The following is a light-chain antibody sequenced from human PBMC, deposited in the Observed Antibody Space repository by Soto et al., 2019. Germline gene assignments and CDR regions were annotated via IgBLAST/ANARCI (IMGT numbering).Light chain of an antibody. CDR3: QQYNNWPQT. V-gene: IGKV1-5*01. Sequence: IQMTQSPSPLSASLGDRVTLPWGASQSISSWLAWYQQKPGKAPKLLIYAASTLQSGVPSRFSGSGSGTEFTLTISSLQSEDFAEYHCQQYNNWPQTFGQGTKVDIK. J-gene: IGKJ1*01. CDR1: QSISSW. CDR2: AAS.